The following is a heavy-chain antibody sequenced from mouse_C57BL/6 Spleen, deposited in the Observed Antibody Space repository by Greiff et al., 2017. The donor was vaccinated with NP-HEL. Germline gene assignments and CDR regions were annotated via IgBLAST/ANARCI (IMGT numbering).Heavy chain of an antibody. CDR3: ARDYYGSSFPWFAY. V-gene: IGHV1-64*01. D-gene: IGHD1-1*01. Sequence: VKLQQPGAELVKPGASVKLSCKASGYTFTSYWMHWVKQRPGQGLEWIGMIHPNSGSTNYNEKFKSKATLTVDKSSSTAYMQLSSLTSEDSAVYYCARDYYGSSFPWFAYWGQGTLVTVSA. J-gene: IGHJ3*01. CDR1: GYTFTSYW. CDR2: IHPNSGST.